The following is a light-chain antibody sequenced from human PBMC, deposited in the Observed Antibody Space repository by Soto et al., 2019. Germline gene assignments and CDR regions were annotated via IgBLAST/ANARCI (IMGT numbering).Light chain of an antibody. J-gene: IGKJ5*01. V-gene: IGKV1-27*01. CDR1: QGISSF. CDR2: GAS. CDR3: QKYSSVIT. Sequence: DIQMTQSPSSLSASVGDRVTITCRASQGISSFVAWYQQKPGKVPRLLISGASTLQSGVPSRFSGSGSGTDFTLTITSLHPEDVATYYCQKYSSVITFGQGTRLEI.